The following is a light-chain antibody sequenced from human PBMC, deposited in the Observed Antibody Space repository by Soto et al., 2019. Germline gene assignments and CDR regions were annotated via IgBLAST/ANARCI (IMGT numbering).Light chain of an antibody. V-gene: IGLV1-44*01. CDR3: AAWDDSLNGWV. CDR2: SND. CDR1: SSNIGSNT. Sequence: HSVLTQPPSASGTPGQRVIISCSGSSSNIGSNTVNWYQQLPGTAPKLLIYSNDQRPSGVPDRFSASKSGTAASLAISGLQSEVEADYYCAAWDDSLNGWVFGGGTKVTVL. J-gene: IGLJ3*02.